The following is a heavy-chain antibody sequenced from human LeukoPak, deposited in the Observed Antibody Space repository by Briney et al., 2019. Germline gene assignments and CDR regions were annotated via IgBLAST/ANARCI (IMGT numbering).Heavy chain of an antibody. V-gene: IGHV4-31*03. CDR3: ARSPVTSREQQLVLGFFDY. CDR1: GGSISSGGYS. CDR2: IYYSGST. J-gene: IGHJ4*02. Sequence: SETLSLTCTVSGGSISSGGYSWSWIRQHPGKGLEWIGYIYYSGSTYYNPSLKSRVTISVDTSKNQFSLKLSSVTAADTAVYYCARSPVTSREQQLVLGFFDYWGQGTLVTVSS. D-gene: IGHD6-13*01.